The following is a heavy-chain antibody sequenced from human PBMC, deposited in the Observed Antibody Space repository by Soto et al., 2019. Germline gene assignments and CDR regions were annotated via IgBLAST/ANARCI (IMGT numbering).Heavy chain of an antibody. Sequence: PSETLSLTCAVYGGSFSGYYWSWIRQPPGKGLEWIGEINHSGSTNYNPSLKSRVTISVDTSKNQFSLKLSSVTAADTAVYYCAWGVFDWFNPGGQETLFTVSS. J-gene: IGHJ5*02. CDR1: GGSFSGYY. D-gene: IGHD3-3*01. CDR3: AWGVFDWFNP. CDR2: INHSGST. V-gene: IGHV4-34*01.